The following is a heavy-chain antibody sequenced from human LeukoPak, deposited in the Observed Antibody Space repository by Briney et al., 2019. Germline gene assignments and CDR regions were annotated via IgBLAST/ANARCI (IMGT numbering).Heavy chain of an antibody. CDR1: GFTFSSYE. V-gene: IGHV3-48*03. CDR2: ISSSGSTI. J-gene: IGHJ4*02. Sequence: GGSLRLSCAASGFTFSSYEMNWVRQAPGKGLEWVSYISSSGSTIYYADSMKGRFTLSRDNAKNSLYLQMNSLETEDTALYYCVSGSSDWKWVGFDHWGQGTLVTVSS. D-gene: IGHD6-19*01. CDR3: VSGSSDWKWVGFDH.